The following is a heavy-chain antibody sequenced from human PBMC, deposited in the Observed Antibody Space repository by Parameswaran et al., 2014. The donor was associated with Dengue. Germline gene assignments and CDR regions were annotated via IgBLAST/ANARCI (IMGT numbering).Heavy chain of an antibody. CDR2: IHYSGST. V-gene: IGHV4-39*01. Sequence: VRQMPGKGLEWIGTIHYSGSTYYSPSLRSRVTMSVDTSSNQFSLRLNSLTAADTAVFYCARHFRGSLLNAFDIWGQGTMVTV. D-gene: IGHD2-15*01. J-gene: IGHJ3*02. CDR3: ARHFRGSLLNAFDI.